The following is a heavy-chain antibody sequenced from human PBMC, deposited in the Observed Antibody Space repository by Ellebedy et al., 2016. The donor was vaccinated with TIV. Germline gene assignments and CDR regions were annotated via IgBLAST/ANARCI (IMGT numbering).Heavy chain of an antibody. J-gene: IGHJ5*02. Sequence: SETLSLTCTVSGGSISRSSSYWGWIRQPPGKGLEWLGSIYFNGRTFYNPSLKSRVTIFVDTSKNQFSLKLTSVTVADTAVFYCARWFGELLYVRWFDPWGHGTLVTVSS. CDR3: ARWFGELLYVRWFDP. CDR1: GGSISRSSSY. CDR2: IYFNGRT. V-gene: IGHV4-39*01. D-gene: IGHD3-10*01.